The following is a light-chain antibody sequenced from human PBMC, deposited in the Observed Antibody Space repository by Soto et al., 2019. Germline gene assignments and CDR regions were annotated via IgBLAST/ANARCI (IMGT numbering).Light chain of an antibody. V-gene: IGLV2-14*01. CDR1: SSDVGGYNY. J-gene: IGLJ1*01. Sequence: QSALTQPASVSGSPGQSITISCTGTSSDVGGYNYVSWYQQHPGKAPKLMIYDVSNRPSGVCNRFSGSKSGNTASLTISGLQAEDEADYYCSSYTSSSTLGVFGTGTKVTVL. CDR2: DVS. CDR3: SSYTSSSTLGV.